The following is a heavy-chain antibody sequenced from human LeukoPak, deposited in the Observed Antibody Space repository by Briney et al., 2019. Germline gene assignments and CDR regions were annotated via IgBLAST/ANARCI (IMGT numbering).Heavy chain of an antibody. CDR2: ISWNSGSI. D-gene: IGHD6-13*01. V-gene: IGHV3-9*01. CDR1: GFTFDDYA. Sequence: GGSLRLSCAASGFTFDDYAMHWVRQAPGKGLERVSGISWNSGSIGYADSVKGRFTISRDNAKNSLYLQMNSLRAEDTALYYCAKDAAAGYDAFDIWGQGTMVTVSS. J-gene: IGHJ3*02. CDR3: AKDAAAGYDAFDI.